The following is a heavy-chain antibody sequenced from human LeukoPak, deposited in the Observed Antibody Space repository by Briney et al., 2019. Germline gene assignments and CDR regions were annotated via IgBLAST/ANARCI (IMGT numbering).Heavy chain of an antibody. D-gene: IGHD4-23*01. CDR1: GFTFSSYA. CDR2: ISGSGGST. Sequence: GGSLRLSCAASGFTFSSYAMSWVRQAPGKGLEWVSAISGSGGSTYYADSVKGRFTISRGNSKNTLYLQMNSLRAEDTAVYYCAKSTEVLRLFDYWGQGTLVTVSS. V-gene: IGHV3-23*01. J-gene: IGHJ4*02. CDR3: AKSTEVLRLFDY.